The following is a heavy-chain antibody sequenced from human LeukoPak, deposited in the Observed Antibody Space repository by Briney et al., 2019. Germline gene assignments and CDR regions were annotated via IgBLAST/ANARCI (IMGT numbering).Heavy chain of an antibody. CDR3: ATIGRLGPLKNYSGMDV. CDR1: GGSFSDYY. D-gene: IGHD3-10*01. J-gene: IGHJ6*02. CDR2: INHSGST. V-gene: IGHV4-34*01. Sequence: PSETLSLTCAVYGGSFSDYYWTWIRQPPGKGLEWIGDINHSGSTNYNPSLKSRVTISVDTSKNQFSLKLSSVTAADTAVYYCATIGRLGPLKNYSGMDVWGQGTTVTVSS.